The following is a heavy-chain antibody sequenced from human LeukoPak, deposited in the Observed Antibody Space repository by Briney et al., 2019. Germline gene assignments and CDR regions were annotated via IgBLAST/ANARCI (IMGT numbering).Heavy chain of an antibody. CDR2: IWYDGSNK. CDR1: GFAFSNSG. J-gene: IGHJ4*02. Sequence: GRSLRLSCAASGFAFSNSGMHWVRQAPGKGLEWVAVIWYDGSNKYYADSVKGRFTISRDNSKNTLYLQMNSLRAEDTAVYYCARDWSDVFDYWGQGTLVTVSS. CDR3: ARDWSDVFDY. V-gene: IGHV3-33*01.